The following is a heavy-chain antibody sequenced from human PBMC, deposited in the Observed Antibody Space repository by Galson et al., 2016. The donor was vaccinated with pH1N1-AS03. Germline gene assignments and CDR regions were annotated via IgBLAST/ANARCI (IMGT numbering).Heavy chain of an antibody. CDR1: GFRFIDYW. CDR3: TRGMVELDH. V-gene: IGHV3-7*01. D-gene: IGHD3-10*01. CDR2: IDQGGSEK. J-gene: IGHJ4*02. Sequence: SLRLSCAASGFRFIDYWMTWVRQAPGKGLEWVANIDQGGSEKYYKDSVEGRFTISRDNAKNSLSLQMNSLRSEDTAVYYCTRGMVELDHWGQGTLVTVSS.